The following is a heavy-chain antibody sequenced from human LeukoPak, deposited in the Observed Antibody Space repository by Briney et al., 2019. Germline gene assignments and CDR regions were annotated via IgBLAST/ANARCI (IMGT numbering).Heavy chain of an antibody. Sequence: GGSLRLSCAASGFTFSSYGMHWVRQAPGKGLEWVAVISYDGGNKYYADSVKGRFTISRDNSQNTLSLQMNSLRAEDTAVYYCVKDGDDSGWNYFDYWGQGTLVTVSS. D-gene: IGHD6-19*01. CDR2: ISYDGGNK. CDR1: GFTFSSYG. V-gene: IGHV3-30*18. CDR3: VKDGDDSGWNYFDY. J-gene: IGHJ4*02.